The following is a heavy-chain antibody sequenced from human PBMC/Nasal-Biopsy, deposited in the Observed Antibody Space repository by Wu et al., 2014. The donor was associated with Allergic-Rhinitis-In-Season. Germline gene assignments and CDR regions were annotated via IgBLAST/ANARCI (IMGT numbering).Heavy chain of an antibody. D-gene: IGHD1-20*01. CDR1: GFTFRDYY. CDR3: AKELVTGSGAAVDV. Sequence: LRLSCAASGFTFRDYYMGWIRQAPGKGLECVSFIGGGGDVSAQADSVKGRFTVSRDNAKNYLYLQMNSLGVEDTAMYYCAKELVTGSGAAVDVWGQGTLVTVSS. CDR2: IGGGGDVS. J-gene: IGHJ3*01. V-gene: IGHV3-11*01.